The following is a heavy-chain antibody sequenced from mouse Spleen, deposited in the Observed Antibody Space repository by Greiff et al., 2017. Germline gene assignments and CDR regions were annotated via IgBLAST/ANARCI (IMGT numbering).Heavy chain of an antibody. V-gene: IGHV3-6*01. CDR2: ISYDGSN. J-gene: IGHJ3*01. Sequence: EVQLQESGPGLVKPSQSLSLTCSVTGYSITSGYYWNWIRQFPGNKLEWMGYISYDGSNNYNPSLKNRISITRDTSKNQFFLKLNSVTTEDTATYYCARDLTVAWFAYWGQGTLVTVSA. D-gene: IGHD2-13*01. CDR1: GYSITSGYY. CDR3: ARDLTVAWFAY.